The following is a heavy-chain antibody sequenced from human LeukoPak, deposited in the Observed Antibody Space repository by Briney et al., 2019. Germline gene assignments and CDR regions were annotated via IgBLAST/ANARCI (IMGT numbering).Heavy chain of an antibody. V-gene: IGHV3-21*06. Sequence: GRSLRLSCAVSGFTFSSCSMNWVRQAPGKGLEWVSSISSSGSYIYYADSVKGRFTISRDNAKNSLYLQMNSLRAEDTAVYYCARDREPYCTGGTCYSTGDYWGQGTLVTVSS. D-gene: IGHD2-15*01. CDR2: ISSSGSYI. CDR3: ARDREPYCTGGTCYSTGDY. J-gene: IGHJ4*02. CDR1: GFTFSSCS.